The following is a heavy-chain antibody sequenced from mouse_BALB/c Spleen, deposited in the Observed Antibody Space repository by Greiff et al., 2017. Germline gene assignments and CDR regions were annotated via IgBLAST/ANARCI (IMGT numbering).Heavy chain of an antibody. CDR2: IWGGGST. J-gene: IGHJ2*01. D-gene: IGHD1-2*01. CDR3: AKKVSARYGYYFDY. V-gene: IGHV2-6-5*01. Sequence: VQLQESGPGLVAPSQSLSITCTVSGFSLTDYGVSWIRQPPGKGLEWLGVIWGGGSTYYNSALKSRLSISKDNSKSQVFLKMNSLQTDDTAMYYCAKKVSARYGYYFDYWGQGTTLTVSS. CDR1: GFSLTDYG.